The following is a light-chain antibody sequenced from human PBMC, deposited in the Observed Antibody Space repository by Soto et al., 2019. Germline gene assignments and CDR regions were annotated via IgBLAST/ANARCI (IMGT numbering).Light chain of an antibody. CDR1: SSDVGGYNY. Sequence: QSALTQPASVSGSPGQSITISCTGTSSDVGGYNYVSWYQQHPGKAPQLMIYDVSNRPSGVSNRFSGSKSGNTASLTISGLKSEDDADYYCSSYTSSSAPYVFGTGTKLTVL. J-gene: IGLJ1*01. CDR2: DVS. V-gene: IGLV2-14*01. CDR3: SSYTSSSAPYV.